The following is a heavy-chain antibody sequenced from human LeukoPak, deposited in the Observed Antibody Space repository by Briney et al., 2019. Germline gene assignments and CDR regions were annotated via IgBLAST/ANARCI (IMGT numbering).Heavy chain of an antibody. J-gene: IGHJ4*02. CDR2: IYYSGST. CDR3: ARVLGLYFDY. D-gene: IGHD2-15*01. Sequence: SQTLSLTCTVSGGSISSGGYYWSWIRQHPGKGLEWIGYIYYSGSTYYNPSLKSRVTISVDTSKNEFSLRLSSVTAADTAVYYCARVLGLYFDYWGQGTLVTVSS. CDR1: GGSISSGGYY. V-gene: IGHV4-31*03.